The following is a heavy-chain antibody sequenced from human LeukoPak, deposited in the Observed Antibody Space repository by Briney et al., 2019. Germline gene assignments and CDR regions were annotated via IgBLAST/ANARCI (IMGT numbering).Heavy chain of an antibody. D-gene: IGHD3-22*01. CDR1: GFSFSTYW. J-gene: IGHJ4*02. Sequence: GGSLRLPCAASGFSFSTYWMSWVRQAPGKGLEWVANIEQDGSEKYYVDSVKGRFTISRDNAKNSLYLQMNSLRAEDTAVYYCAREFPYYYDTSGYYVDYWGQGTLVTVSS. CDR2: IEQDGSEK. V-gene: IGHV3-7*01. CDR3: AREFPYYYDTSGYYVDY.